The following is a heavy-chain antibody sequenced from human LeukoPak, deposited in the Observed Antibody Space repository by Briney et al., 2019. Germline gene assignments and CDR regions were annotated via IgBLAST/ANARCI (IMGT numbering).Heavy chain of an antibody. V-gene: IGHV4-59*01. CDR1: GGSFSVYY. D-gene: IGHD5-18*01. J-gene: IGHJ3*02. CDR2: IYNSGST. CDR3: ARTETSMVPPEDGFDI. Sequence: SETLSLTCAVYGGSFSVYYWTWIRQPPGKGLEWIGYIYNSGSTKYNPSLKSRITISADTSKNQFSLKLNSVTAADTAVYYCARTETSMVPPEDGFDIWGQGTMVTVSS.